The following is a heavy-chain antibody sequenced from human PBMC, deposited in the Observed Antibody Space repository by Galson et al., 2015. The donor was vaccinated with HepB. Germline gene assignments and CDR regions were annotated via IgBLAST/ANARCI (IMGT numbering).Heavy chain of an antibody. CDR2: IKGGGDT. Sequence: CLRLSCAASGFTFSSYTMGWVRQAPGKGLEWVSGIKGGGDTYYADSVKGRFSISRDNSKNTLYLQMNSLRAEDTAVYHCAKTDSIYIRRPFDLWGQGTMVTVSS. V-gene: IGHV3-23*01. CDR1: GFTFSSYT. D-gene: IGHD3-22*01. CDR3: AKTDSIYIRRPFDL. J-gene: IGHJ3*01.